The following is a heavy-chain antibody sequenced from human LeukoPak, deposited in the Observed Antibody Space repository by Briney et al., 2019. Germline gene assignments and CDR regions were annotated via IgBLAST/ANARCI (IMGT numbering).Heavy chain of an antibody. CDR1: GYTFTGYY. V-gene: IGHV1-2*02. Sequence: GASVKVSCKASGYTFTGYYMHWVRQAPGQGLEWMGWINPNSGGTNYAQKFHGRVTMTRDTSISTAYMELSRLRSDDTAVYYCAREGVATIGAGGYYYYGMDVWGQGTTVTVSS. CDR2: INPNSGGT. D-gene: IGHD5-12*01. CDR3: AREGVATIGAGGYYYYGMDV. J-gene: IGHJ6*02.